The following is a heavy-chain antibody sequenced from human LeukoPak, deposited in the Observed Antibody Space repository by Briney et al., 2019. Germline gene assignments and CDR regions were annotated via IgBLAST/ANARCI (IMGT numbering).Heavy chain of an antibody. D-gene: IGHD1-7*01. J-gene: IGHJ4*02. CDR2: ISGSGGST. CDR1: GFTFSTYA. V-gene: IGHV3-23*01. Sequence: GGSLRLSCAASGFTFSTYAMSWVRQAPGEGLEWVSAISGSGGSTYYADSVKGRFTISRDNSKNTLYLQMNSLRAEDTAVYYCAKDSWTYGHHDFDSWGQGTLVTVSS. CDR3: AKDSWTYGHHDFDS.